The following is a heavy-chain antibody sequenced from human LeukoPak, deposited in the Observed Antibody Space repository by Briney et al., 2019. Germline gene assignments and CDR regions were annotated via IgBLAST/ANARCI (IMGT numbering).Heavy chain of an antibody. CDR2: FDPEDGET. CDR3: ARDLAHSYFDY. Sequence: GASVKVSCKVSGYTLTQLSIHWVRQAPGRGLEWMGGFDPEDGETIYAQKFQGRVTMTRDTSTSTVYMELSSLRSEDTAVYYCARDLAHSYFDYWGQGTLVTVSS. CDR1: GYTLTQLS. J-gene: IGHJ4*02. V-gene: IGHV1-24*01. D-gene: IGHD2-15*01.